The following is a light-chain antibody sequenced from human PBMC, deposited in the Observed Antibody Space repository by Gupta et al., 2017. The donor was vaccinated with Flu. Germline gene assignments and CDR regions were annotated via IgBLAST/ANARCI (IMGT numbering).Light chain of an antibody. V-gene: IGLV7-43*01. CDR3: LLYHSRIQF. CDR2: GTT. CDR1: TGAVTVGFY. Sequence: VPQEASLTLAPGGTVTLTCASNTGAVTVGFYANWFQLRPGQVPRALISGTTKRHSWTPDRFSGSLVGDKAALTVSNAQPEDEAEYYCLLYHSRIQFFGGGTKLTVL. J-gene: IGLJ2*01.